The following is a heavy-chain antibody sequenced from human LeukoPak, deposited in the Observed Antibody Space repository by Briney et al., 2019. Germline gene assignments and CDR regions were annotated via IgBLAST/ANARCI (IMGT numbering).Heavy chain of an antibody. CDR3: AANWNDGGSDDY. CDR2: INYSGST. D-gene: IGHD1-1*01. CDR1: GDSISSGDYY. Sequence: SQTLSLTCTVSGDSISSGDYYWTWIRQPPGKGLEWIGYINYSGSTYYNPSLKSRVTISVDTSKNQFSLKLSSVTAADTAVYYCAANWNDGGSDDYWGQGTLVTVSS. V-gene: IGHV4-30-4*08. J-gene: IGHJ4*02.